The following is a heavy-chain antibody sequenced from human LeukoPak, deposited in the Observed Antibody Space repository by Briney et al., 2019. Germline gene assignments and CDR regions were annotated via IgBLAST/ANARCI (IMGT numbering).Heavy chain of an antibody. J-gene: IGHJ4*02. D-gene: IGHD6-25*01. CDR1: GFNFITAA. CDR3: ARTRYNSGGGDY. V-gene: IGHV3-33*08. CDR2: IWYDGTNK. Sequence: GGSLRLSCAASGFNFITAAMTWVRQAPGKGLEWVAVIWYDGTNKYYADSVEGRFTISRDNSKNTLYLQMNSLRAEDTAVYYCARTRYNSGGGDYWGQGTPVTVSP.